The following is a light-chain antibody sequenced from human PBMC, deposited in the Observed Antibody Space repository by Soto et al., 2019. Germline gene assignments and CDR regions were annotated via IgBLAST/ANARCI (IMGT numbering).Light chain of an antibody. CDR1: QSVGSD. J-gene: IGKJ1*01. CDR3: LQDYNYPPS. CDR2: GAS. V-gene: IGKV3-11*01. Sequence: IVLTQSPATLSLSPWERATLSCRASQSVGSDLVWYRQKPGQAPRLLIYGASNRATGVPDRFSGSGSGTDFTLTISSLQPEDFATYYCLQDYNYPPSFGQGTKVDIK.